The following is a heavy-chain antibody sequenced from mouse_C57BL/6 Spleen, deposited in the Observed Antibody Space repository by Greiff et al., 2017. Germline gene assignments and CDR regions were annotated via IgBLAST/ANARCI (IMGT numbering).Heavy chain of an antibody. CDR3: ARDAGEGYLYAMDY. V-gene: IGHV7-1*01. J-gene: IGHJ4*01. CDR1: GFTFSDFY. D-gene: IGHD2-2*01. CDR2: SRNKANDYTT. Sequence: DVMLVESGGGLVQSGRSLRLSCATSGFTFSDFYMEWVRQAPGKGLEWIAASRNKANDYTTEYSASVKGRFIVSRDTSQSILYLQMNALRAEDTAIYYCARDAGEGYLYAMDYWGQGTSVTVSS.